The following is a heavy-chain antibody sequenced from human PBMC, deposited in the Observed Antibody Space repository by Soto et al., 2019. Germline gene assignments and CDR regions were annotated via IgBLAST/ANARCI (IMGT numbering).Heavy chain of an antibody. CDR2: ISGSGGST. D-gene: IGHD5-12*01. Sequence: EVQLLESGGGLVQPGGSLRLSCAASGFTFSSYAMSWVRQAPGKGLEWVSAISGSGGSTYYADSVKGRFTISRDNSKNTLVLQMNSLIPGLSGVDYGATARCLVATSPREDWGQGPLVAVSS. J-gene: IGHJ4*02. V-gene: IGHV3-23*01. CDR1: GFTFSSYA. CDR3: ATARCLVATSPRED.